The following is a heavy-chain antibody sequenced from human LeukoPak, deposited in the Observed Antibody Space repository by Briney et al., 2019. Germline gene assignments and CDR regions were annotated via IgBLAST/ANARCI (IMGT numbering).Heavy chain of an antibody. CDR3: ARGRSITLLRGVAMSDGFDI. CDR1: GFTFSSYW. D-gene: IGHD3-10*01. CDR2: IKQDGSGK. V-gene: IGHV3-7*05. J-gene: IGHJ3*02. Sequence: PGGSLRLSCAASGFTFSSYWMSWVRQAPGKGLEWVANIKQDGSGKYYVDSVKGRFTISRDNAKNSLYLQMNSLRAEDTAVYYCARGRSITLLRGVAMSDGFDIWGQGAMVAVSS.